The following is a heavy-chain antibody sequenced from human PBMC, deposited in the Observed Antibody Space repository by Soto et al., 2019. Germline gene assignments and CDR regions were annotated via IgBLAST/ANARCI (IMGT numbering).Heavy chain of an antibody. D-gene: IGHD5-12*01. CDR3: AGGYLQYYFDY. Sequence: PSETLSLTCAVSGGSISSGGYSWSWIRQPPGKGLEWIGYMYHSGSTYYNPSLKSRVTISIDRSKNQFSLKLSSVTAADTAVYYCAGGYLQYYFDYWGQGTLVTVSS. V-gene: IGHV4-30-2*02. J-gene: IGHJ4*02. CDR2: MYHSGST. CDR1: GGSISSGGYS.